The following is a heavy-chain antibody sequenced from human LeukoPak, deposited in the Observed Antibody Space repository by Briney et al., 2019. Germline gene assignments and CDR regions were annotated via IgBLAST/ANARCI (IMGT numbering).Heavy chain of an antibody. Sequence: GGSLRLSCAASGFTFSDYSMSWIRQAPGKGLEWVSYISSSGSTIYYADSVKGRFTISRDNAKNSLYLQMNSLRAEDTAVYYCARGIAGPQANWSDPWGQGTLVTVSS. CDR2: ISSSGSTI. V-gene: IGHV3-11*01. CDR1: GFTFSDYS. D-gene: IGHD6-13*01. CDR3: ARGIAGPQANWSDP. J-gene: IGHJ5*02.